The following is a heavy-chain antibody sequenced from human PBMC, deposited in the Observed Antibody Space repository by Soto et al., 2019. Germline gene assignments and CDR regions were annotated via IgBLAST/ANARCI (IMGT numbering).Heavy chain of an antibody. CDR1: TFTLSTYG. Sequence: QVQLVESGGGVVQPGRSLRLSCAASTFTLSTYGMHWVRQAPGKGLEWVAVISYDGNNKYYADSVKGRFTISRDNSRNTLSLQMNSLTTDDTAVYYCARGAEYQVLSRDYFYGMDVWGQGIMVTVSS. J-gene: IGHJ6*02. V-gene: IGHV3-30*03. D-gene: IGHD2-2*01. CDR3: ARGAEYQVLSRDYFYGMDV. CDR2: ISYDGNNK.